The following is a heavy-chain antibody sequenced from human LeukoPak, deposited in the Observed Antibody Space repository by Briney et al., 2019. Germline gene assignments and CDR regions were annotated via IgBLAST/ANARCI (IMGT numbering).Heavy chain of an antibody. CDR2: ISAYNGNT. CDR3: ARDLEDIVVVPAAYTFDY. Sequence: ASVKVSCKASGGTFSSYAISWVRQAPGQGLEWMGWISAYNGNTNYAQKLQGRVTMTTDTSTSTAYMDLRSLRSDDTAVYYCARDLEDIVVVPAAYTFDYWGQGTLVTVSS. J-gene: IGHJ4*02. V-gene: IGHV1-18*01. CDR1: GGTFSSYA. D-gene: IGHD2-2*01.